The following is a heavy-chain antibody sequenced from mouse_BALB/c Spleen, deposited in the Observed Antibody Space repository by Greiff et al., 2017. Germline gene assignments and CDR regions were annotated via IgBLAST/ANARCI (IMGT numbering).Heavy chain of an antibody. V-gene: IGHV1S126*01. CDR3: ARGGYYVLAMDY. D-gene: IGHD2-3*01. CDR1: GYSFTSYW. CDR2: IDPSDSET. Sequence: VKLQESGPQLVRPGASVKISCKASGYSFTSYWMHWVKQRPGQGLEWIGMIDPSDSETRLNQKFKDKATLTVDKSSSTAYMQLSSPTSEDSAVYYCARGGYYVLAMDYWGQGTSVTVSS. J-gene: IGHJ4*01.